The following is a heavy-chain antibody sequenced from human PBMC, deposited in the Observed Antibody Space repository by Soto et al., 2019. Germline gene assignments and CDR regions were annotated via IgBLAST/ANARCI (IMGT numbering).Heavy chain of an antibody. D-gene: IGHD6-19*01. CDR2: ISWNSGSI. V-gene: IGHV3-9*01. CDR1: GFTFDDYS. J-gene: IGHJ4*02. CDR3: AKAVAGPYYFDY. Sequence: SPGLSCAASGFTFDDYSMHWVRQAPGKGLEWVSGISWNSGSIGYADSVKGRFTISRDNAKSSLYLQMNSLRAEDTALYYCAKAVAGPYYFDYWGQGTLVTVSS.